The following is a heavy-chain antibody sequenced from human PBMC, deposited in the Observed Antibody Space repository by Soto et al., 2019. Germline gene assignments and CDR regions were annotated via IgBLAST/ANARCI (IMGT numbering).Heavy chain of an antibody. CDR1: GFPLTTTGMC. D-gene: IGHD1-1*01. CDR3: GRMLKRGTSDWSDNEY. J-gene: IGHJ4*02. Sequence: SGPTLVNPTQTLTLTCTVSGFPLTTTGMCVTCIRQPPGKALEWLALFEWGDDKNYNTSLMSRFTLSKDTSKNQLILTMTNMDPVDTGTYYCGRMLKRGTSDWSDNEYWGQGALV. CDR2: FEWGDDK. V-gene: IGHV2-70*01.